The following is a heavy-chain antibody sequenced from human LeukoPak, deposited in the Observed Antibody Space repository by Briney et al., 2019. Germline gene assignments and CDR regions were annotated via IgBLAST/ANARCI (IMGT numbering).Heavy chain of an antibody. V-gene: IGHV3-49*04. J-gene: IGHJ4*02. CDR3: TRVRPPPDFWSGYNIDY. Sequence: GGSLRLSCTASGFTFGDYAMSRVRQAPGKGLEWVGFIRSKAYGGTTEYAASVKGRFTISRDDSKSIAYLQMNSLKTEDTAVYYCTRVRPPPDFWSGYNIDYWGQGTLVTVSS. CDR2: IRSKAYGGTT. CDR1: GFTFGDYA. D-gene: IGHD3-3*01.